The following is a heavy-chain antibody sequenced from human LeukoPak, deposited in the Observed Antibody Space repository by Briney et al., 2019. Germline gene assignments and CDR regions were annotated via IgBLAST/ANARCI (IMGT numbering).Heavy chain of an antibody. CDR3: ASSYCSGGSCYEPSMDV. J-gene: IGHJ6*02. Sequence: SETLSLTCTVSGGSISSGGYYWSWLRQHPGKGLEWLGYIYYSGSTYYNPSLKSRVTISVDTSKNQFSLKLSSVTAADTAVYYCASSYCSGGSCYEPSMDVWGQGTTVTVSS. CDR2: IYYSGST. D-gene: IGHD2-15*01. V-gene: IGHV4-31*03. CDR1: GGSISSGGYY.